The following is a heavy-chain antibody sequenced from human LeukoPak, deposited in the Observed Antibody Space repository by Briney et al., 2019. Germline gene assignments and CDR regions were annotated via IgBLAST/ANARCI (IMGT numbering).Heavy chain of an antibody. CDR2: ISGSGGST. CDR3: ARGKSRGSHIDY. CDR1: GFRFSSYG. J-gene: IGHJ4*02. Sequence: GGSLRLSCAASGFRFSSYGMSWVRQAPGKGLEWVAAISGSGGSTYYADSVEGRFTISRDNSKNTLYVQMNSLRAEDTAVYYCARGKSRGSHIDYWGQGTLVTVSS. D-gene: IGHD1-26*01. V-gene: IGHV3-23*01.